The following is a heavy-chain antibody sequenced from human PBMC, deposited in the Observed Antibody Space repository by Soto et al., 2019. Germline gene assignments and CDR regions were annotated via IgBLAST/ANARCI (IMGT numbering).Heavy chain of an antibody. Sequence: EVQLLESGGALVQPGGSLRLSCAASEFTFSSNAMTWVRQAPGKGLEWVSAISSSGGNTYYADSVKGRFTISRDNSKNTVYLQMNSLRAEDTAVYYCAKGARPSEYWGQGTLVTVSS. CDR3: AKGARPSEY. CDR2: ISSSGGNT. D-gene: IGHD6-6*01. CDR1: EFTFSSNA. V-gene: IGHV3-23*01. J-gene: IGHJ4*02.